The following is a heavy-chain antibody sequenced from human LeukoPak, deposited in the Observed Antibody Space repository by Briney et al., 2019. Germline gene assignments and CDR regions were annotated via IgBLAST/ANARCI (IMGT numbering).Heavy chain of an antibody. V-gene: IGHV3-48*01. Sequence: GGSLRLSCAASGFTFSSYSMNWVRQAPGKGLEWVSYISSSSSTIYYADSVKGRFTISRDNAKNSLYLQMNSLRAEDTAVYYCARDHVYYYYYMDVWGKGTTVTVS. CDR2: ISSSSSTI. CDR3: ARDHVYYYYYMDV. CDR1: GFTFSSYS. J-gene: IGHJ6*03.